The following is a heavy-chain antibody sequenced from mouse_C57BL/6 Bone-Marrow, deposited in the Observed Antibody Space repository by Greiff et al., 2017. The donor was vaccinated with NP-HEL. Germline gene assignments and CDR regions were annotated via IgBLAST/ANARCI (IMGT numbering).Heavy chain of an antibody. CDR2: INPGSGGT. CDR3: ARGATGVATMDYSDY. V-gene: IGHV1-54*01. Sequence: VQLQQSGAELVRPGTSVKVSCKASGYAFTNYLIEWVKQRPGQGLEWIGVINPGSGGTNYNEKFKGKATLTADKSSSTAYMQLSSLTSEDSAVYFGARGATGVATMDYSDYWGQGTTLTVSS. J-gene: IGHJ2*01. D-gene: IGHD1-1*01. CDR1: GYAFTNYL.